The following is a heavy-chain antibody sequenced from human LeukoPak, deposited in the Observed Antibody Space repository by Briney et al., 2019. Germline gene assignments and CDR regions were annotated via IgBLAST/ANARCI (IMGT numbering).Heavy chain of an antibody. Sequence: SETLSLTCAVYGGSFSGYYWSWIRQPPGKGLEWIGEINHCGSTNYNPSLKSRVTISVDTSKNQFSLKLSSVTAADTAVYYCARVVVVPYYYYGMDVWGKGTTVTVSS. CDR2: INHCGST. V-gene: IGHV4-34*01. CDR1: GGSFSGYY. CDR3: ARVVVVPYYYYGMDV. J-gene: IGHJ6*04. D-gene: IGHD2-15*01.